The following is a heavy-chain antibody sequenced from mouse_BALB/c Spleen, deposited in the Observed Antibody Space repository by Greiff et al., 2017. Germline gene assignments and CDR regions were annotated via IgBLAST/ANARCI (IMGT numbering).Heavy chain of an antibody. CDR1: GDSITSGY. J-gene: IGHJ4*01. CDR2: ISYSGST. Sequence: EVKLQESGPSLVKPSQTLSLTCSVTGDSITSGYWNWIRKFPGNKLEYMGYISYSGSTYYNPSLKSRISITRDTSKNQYYLQLNSVTTEDTATYYCARWAYYRYDGAMDYWGQGTSVTVSS. CDR3: ARWAYYRYDGAMDY. D-gene: IGHD2-14*01. V-gene: IGHV3-8*02.